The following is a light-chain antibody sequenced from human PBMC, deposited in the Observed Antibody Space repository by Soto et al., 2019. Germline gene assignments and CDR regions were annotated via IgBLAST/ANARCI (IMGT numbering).Light chain of an antibody. CDR3: QQYGSSWA. CDR2: SAS. Sequence: EIVLTQSPGTLSLSPGERATLSCRASQSVSSSYLAWYQQKPGQAPRLLIYSASSRATGIPDRFSGSGSGTDFTLTISRLEPEDFAVYYCQQYGSSWAFGPGTKVDIK. V-gene: IGKV3-20*01. CDR1: QSVSSSY. J-gene: IGKJ1*01.